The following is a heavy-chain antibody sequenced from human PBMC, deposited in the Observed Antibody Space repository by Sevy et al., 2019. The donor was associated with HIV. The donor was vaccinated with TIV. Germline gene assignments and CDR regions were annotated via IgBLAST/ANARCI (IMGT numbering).Heavy chain of an antibody. CDR3: AGPTPRIAPSSVAFFDS. V-gene: IGHV3-23*01. CDR1: GFTFSSFA. Sequence: GGSLRLSCAASGFASGFTFSSFAMSWVRQLPGKGLEWVSTINGQGGSTYYGDSVKGRLTLSSDNSNNALFLQMDRLLPKDKALYYYAGPTPRIAPSSVAFFDSWGHGTLVTVSS. D-gene: IGHD6-6*01. J-gene: IGHJ4*01. CDR2: INGQGGST.